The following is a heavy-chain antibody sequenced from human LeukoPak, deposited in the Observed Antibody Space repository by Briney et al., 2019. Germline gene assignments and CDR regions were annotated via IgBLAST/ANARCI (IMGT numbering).Heavy chain of an antibody. Sequence: SQTLSLTCTVSGDFLSSGTYYWNWIRQPAGKGLEWIGRVYTSGSTNYNLSLKSRVTISLDTSNNQFSLKLTSVTAADTAVYYCASGYSYGYQFDYWGQGTLVTVSS. CDR1: GDFLSSGTYY. J-gene: IGHJ4*02. D-gene: IGHD5-18*01. CDR2: VYTSGST. V-gene: IGHV4-61*02. CDR3: ASGYSYGYQFDY.